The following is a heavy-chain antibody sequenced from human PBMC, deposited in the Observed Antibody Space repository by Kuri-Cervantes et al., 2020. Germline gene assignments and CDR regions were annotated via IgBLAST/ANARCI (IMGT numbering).Heavy chain of an antibody. V-gene: IGHV3-48*01. CDR3: ARVHDSSGYYYLGYFQH. Sequence: GESLKISCAASGFTFSSYSMNWVRQAPGKGLEWVSYISSSSSTIYYADSVKGRFTISRDNAKNSLYLQMNSLRAEDTAVYYCARVHDSSGYYYLGYFQHWGQGTLVTVSS. D-gene: IGHD3-22*01. J-gene: IGHJ1*01. CDR1: GFTFSSYS. CDR2: ISSSSSTI.